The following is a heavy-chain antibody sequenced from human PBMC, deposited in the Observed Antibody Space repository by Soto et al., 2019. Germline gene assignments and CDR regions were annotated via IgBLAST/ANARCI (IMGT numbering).Heavy chain of an antibody. CDR1: GGTFSSYA. V-gene: IGHV1-69*13. J-gene: IGHJ4*02. Sequence: ASVKVSCKAPGGTFSSYAISWVRQAPGQGLEWMGGIIPIFGTANYAQKFQGRVTITADESTSTAYMELSSLRSEDTAVYYCARRYYDILTGYSRPPDYWGQGTLVTVSS. D-gene: IGHD3-9*01. CDR3: ARRYYDILTGYSRPPDY. CDR2: IIPIFGTA.